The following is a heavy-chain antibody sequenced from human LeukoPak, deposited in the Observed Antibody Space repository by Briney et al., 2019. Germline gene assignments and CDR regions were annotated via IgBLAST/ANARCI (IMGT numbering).Heavy chain of an antibody. V-gene: IGHV4-59*01. Sequence: SETLSLTCIVSRGSISSYYWSWIRQPPGQGLEWMGYIYYSGSANYNPPLKSRVTISVDTSKKQFSLKLSSVTAADTAGYFCPRARLEYGMDVWGQGTTVTVSS. CDR1: RGSISSYY. CDR3: PRARLEYGMDV. J-gene: IGHJ6*02. CDR2: IYYSGSA.